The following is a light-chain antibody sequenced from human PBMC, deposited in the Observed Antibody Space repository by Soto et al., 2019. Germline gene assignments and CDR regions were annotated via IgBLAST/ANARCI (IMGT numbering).Light chain of an antibody. Sequence: QAVVTQEPSFSVSPGGTVTLTCGLSSGSVSTSYYPSWYQQTPGQAPRTLIYSTNTRSSGVPDRFSGSILGNKAALTITGAQADDESDYYCVLYMGSGISWVFGTGTKLTVL. V-gene: IGLV8-61*01. CDR1: SGSVSTSYY. J-gene: IGLJ1*01. CDR3: VLYMGSGISWV. CDR2: STN.